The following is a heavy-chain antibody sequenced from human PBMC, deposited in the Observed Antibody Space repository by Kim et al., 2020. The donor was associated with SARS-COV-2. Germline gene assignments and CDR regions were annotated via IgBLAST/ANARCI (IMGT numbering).Heavy chain of an antibody. CDR3: ARDRCSGGSCYRPYYFDY. CDR2: ISSSSSYI. V-gene: IGHV3-21*01. Sequence: GGSLRLSCAASGFTFSSYSMNWVRQAPGKGLEWVSSISSSSSYIYYADSVKGRFTISRDNAKNSLYLQMNSLRAEDTAVYYCARDRCSGGSCYRPYYFDYWGQGTLVTVSS. CDR1: GFTFSSYS. D-gene: IGHD2-15*01. J-gene: IGHJ4*02.